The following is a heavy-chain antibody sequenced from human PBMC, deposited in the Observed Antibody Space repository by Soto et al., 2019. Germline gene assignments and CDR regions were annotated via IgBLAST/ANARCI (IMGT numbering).Heavy chain of an antibody. D-gene: IGHD1-20*01. CDR2: IKSKADGGTT. V-gene: IGHV3-15*07. Sequence: EVQLVESGGGLVKPGGSLRVSCVVSGFTFSNAWMNWVRQAPGKGLEWVGRIKSKADGGTTDFAAPVKGRFTISRDDSKKTLYLQMNSLKIEDTAVYYCTTDGPWYNAERGRNLDYWGQGTLVTVSS. CDR1: GFTFSNAW. CDR3: TTDGPWYNAERGRNLDY. J-gene: IGHJ4*02.